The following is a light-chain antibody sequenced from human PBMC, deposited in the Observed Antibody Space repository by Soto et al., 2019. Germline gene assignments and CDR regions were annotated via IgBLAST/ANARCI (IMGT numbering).Light chain of an antibody. CDR3: QQFDDSVT. CDR2: GAS. Sequence: EIVLTQSPGTLSLSPGDRATLSCRASQTVSNNYLAWCQQKPGQAPRVIMYGASRRATGTPDRFSGSGSGTDFTLTISRLEPEDSAVYYCQQFDDSVTFGQGTRLEIK. J-gene: IGKJ5*01. CDR1: QTVSNNY. V-gene: IGKV3-20*01.